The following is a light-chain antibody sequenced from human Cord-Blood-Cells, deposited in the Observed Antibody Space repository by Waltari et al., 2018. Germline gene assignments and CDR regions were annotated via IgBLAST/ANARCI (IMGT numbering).Light chain of an antibody. V-gene: IGLV2-23*01. CDR3: CSYAGSSTYV. Sequence: QSALTQPASVSGSPGQSITISCTGTSSDVGSYNLVSWYQQHPGKAPKLMIYEGSNRHSGVSNRFSGSKSGNTASLTVSGLQAEDEADYYCCSYAGSSTYVFGTGTKVTVL. CDR1: SSDVGSYNL. J-gene: IGLJ1*01. CDR2: EGS.